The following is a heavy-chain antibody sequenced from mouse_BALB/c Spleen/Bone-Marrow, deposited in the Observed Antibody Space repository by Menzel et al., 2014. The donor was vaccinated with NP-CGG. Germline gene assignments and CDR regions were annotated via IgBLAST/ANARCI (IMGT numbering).Heavy chain of an antibody. CDR2: INSNGGST. Sequence: EVKLVESGGGLVQPGGSLKLSCAASGFTFSSYGMSWVRQTPDKRLELVATINSNGGSTYYPDSMKGRFTISRDNAKNTLYLQMSSLKSEDTAMYYCARERYYGNGRIFEYWGQGTTLTVSS. V-gene: IGHV5-6-3*01. J-gene: IGHJ2*01. D-gene: IGHD1-1*01. CDR3: ARERYYGNGRIFEY. CDR1: GFTFSSYG.